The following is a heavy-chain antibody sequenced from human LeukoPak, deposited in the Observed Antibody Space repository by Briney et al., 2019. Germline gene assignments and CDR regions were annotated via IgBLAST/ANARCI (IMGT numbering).Heavy chain of an antibody. CDR2: IKQDGSEK. J-gene: IGHJ2*01. V-gene: IGHV3-7*03. D-gene: IGHD2-15*01. CDR3: ACSGCCSGGSCYLRYWYFDL. CDR1: GFTFSSYW. Sequence: GGPLRLSCAASGFTFSSYWMSWVRQAPGKGLEWVANIKQDGSEKYYVDSVKGRFTISRDNSKNTLYLQMNSLRAEDTAVYYCACSGCCSGGSCYLRYWYFDLWGRGTLVTVSS.